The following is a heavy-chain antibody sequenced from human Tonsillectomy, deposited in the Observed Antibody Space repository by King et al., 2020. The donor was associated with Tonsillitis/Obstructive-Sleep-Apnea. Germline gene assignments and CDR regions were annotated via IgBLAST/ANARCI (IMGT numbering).Heavy chain of an antibody. D-gene: IGHD4-11*01. CDR3: AREDTVTRQFDY. V-gene: IGHV1-3*01. CDR2: INAAKGNT. Sequence: QLVQAGAEVKKPGASVKVSCKASGYTFTDYPIHWVRQAPGEGLVWMGWINAAKGNTKYSQKFQGRVTITRERSASTAYMELSSLRSADTAVYYCAREDTVTRQFDYWGQGTLLTVPS. J-gene: IGHJ4*02. CDR1: GYTFTDYP.